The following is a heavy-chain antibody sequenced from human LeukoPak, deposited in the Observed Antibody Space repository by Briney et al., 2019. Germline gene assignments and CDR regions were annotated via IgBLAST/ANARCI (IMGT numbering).Heavy chain of an antibody. CDR1: GFTFSSYG. CDR2: IWYDGSNK. V-gene: IGHV3-33*01. Sequence: GGSLRLSCAASGFTFSSYGMHWVRQAPGKGLEWVAVIWYDGSNKYYADSVKGRFTISRDNSKNTLYLQMNSLRAEDTAVYYCARGDTYSSGWYRFDYWGQGTLVTVSS. D-gene: IGHD6-19*01. J-gene: IGHJ4*02. CDR3: ARGDTYSSGWYRFDY.